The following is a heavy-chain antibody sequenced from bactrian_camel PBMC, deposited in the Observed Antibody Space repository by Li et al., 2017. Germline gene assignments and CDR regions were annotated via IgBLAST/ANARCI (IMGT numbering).Heavy chain of an antibody. CDR3: AACRDRRYTNDRLVYTY. CDR2: LDLDGVA. Sequence: VQLVESGGGSVQAGGSLRLSCQVSRSTYSVGCMGWFRQVPGKEREGIAALDLDGVARYADSVKGRFSISRDNDKGTIFLQMHNLRTEDTAVYYCAACRDRRYTNDRLVYTYWGQGTQVTVS. J-gene: IGHJ4*01. V-gene: IGHV3S53*01. D-gene: IGHD1*01. CDR1: RSTYSVGC.